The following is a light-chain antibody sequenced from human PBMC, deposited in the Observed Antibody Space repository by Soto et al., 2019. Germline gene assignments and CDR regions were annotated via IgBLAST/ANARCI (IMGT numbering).Light chain of an antibody. Sequence: QSVLTQPASVSGSPGQSITISCTGTSSDVGGYNYVSWYQQHPGKAPKLMIYDVSDRPSGVSNRFSGSKSGNTASLTISGLLAEDEADYYCSSYTSGFYVFGTGTRVTVL. CDR2: DVS. CDR3: SSYTSGFYV. J-gene: IGLJ1*01. V-gene: IGLV2-14*01. CDR1: SSDVGGYNY.